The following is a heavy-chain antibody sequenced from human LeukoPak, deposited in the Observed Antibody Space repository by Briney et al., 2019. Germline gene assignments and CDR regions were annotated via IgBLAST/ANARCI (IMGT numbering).Heavy chain of an antibody. CDR2: ISYDGRNE. CDR1: GFAFSTYN. CDR3: VREKYCTPTDCLHGRFYFNC. J-gene: IGHJ4*02. V-gene: IGHV3-30*04. Sequence: GRPPRLSCAASGFAFSTYNMHWVRQAPGKGLEWVAVISYDGRNENHAESVKGRFTISRDNSKNTLYLQMNTLRTEDTALYYCVREKYCTPTDCLHGRFYFNCWGQGTLVTVSS. D-gene: IGHD2-8*01.